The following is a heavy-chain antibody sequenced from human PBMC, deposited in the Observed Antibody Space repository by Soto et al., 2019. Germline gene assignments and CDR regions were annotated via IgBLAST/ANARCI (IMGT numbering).Heavy chain of an antibody. CDR3: TTVSMTSPY. CDR2: SRSQTDGGTT. V-gene: IGHV3-15*01. Sequence: EVQLVESGGGLVKPAWSLRLSCAASGFTFSNAYINWVHQAPGKWLEWVGRSRSQTDGGTTDYAAHVKSRFTISRADSKNMVYLQVNSLKTEDTVVYYCTTVSMTSPYWGQGTLVTFSS. CDR1: GFTFSNAY. J-gene: IGHJ4*02.